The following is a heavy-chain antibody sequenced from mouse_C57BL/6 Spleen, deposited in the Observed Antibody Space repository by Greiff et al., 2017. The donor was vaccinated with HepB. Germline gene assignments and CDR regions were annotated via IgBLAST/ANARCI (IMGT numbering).Heavy chain of an antibody. J-gene: IGHJ2*01. Sequence: EVQLQQSGPELVKPGASVKMSCKASGYTFTDYNMHWVKQSHGKSLEWIGYINPNNGGTSYNQKFKGKATLTVNKSSSTAYMELRSLTSEDSAVYYCAREGVLRHYFDYWGQGTTLTVSS. CDR3: AREGVLRHYFDY. V-gene: IGHV1-22*01. D-gene: IGHD1-2*01. CDR2: INPNNGGT. CDR1: GYTFTDYN.